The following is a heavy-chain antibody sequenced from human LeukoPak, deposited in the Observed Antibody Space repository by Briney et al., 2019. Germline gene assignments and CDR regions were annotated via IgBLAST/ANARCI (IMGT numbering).Heavy chain of an antibody. CDR2: MNPNSGNT. CDR3: ARDGGGVDYYGSGSYTI. Sequence: ASVKVSCKASGYTFTSYDINWVRQATGQGLEWMGWMNPNSGNTGYAQKFQGRVTMTRNTSTSTAYMELSSLRSEDTAVYYCARDGGGVDYYGSGSYTIWGQGTLVTVSS. V-gene: IGHV1-8*01. CDR1: GYTFTSYD. J-gene: IGHJ4*02. D-gene: IGHD3-10*01.